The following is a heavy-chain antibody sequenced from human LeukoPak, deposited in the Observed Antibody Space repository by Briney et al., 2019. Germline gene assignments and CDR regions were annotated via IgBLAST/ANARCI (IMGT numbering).Heavy chain of an antibody. V-gene: IGHV3-21*01. CDR1: GFTFSSYG. CDR2: ISSSSSYI. D-gene: IGHD6-13*01. J-gene: IGHJ4*02. CDR3: ARDVMSSWYFDY. Sequence: GGSLRLSCAASGFTFSSYGMNWVRQAPGKGLEWVSSISSSSSYIYYADSMKGRFTISRDNAKNSLYLQMNSLRAEDTAVYYCARDVMSSWYFDYWGQGTLVTVSS.